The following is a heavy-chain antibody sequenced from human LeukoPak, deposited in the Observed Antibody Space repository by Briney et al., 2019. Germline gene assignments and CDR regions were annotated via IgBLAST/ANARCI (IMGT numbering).Heavy chain of an antibody. CDR1: GYTFSDTGWY. V-gene: IGHV1-2*02. Sequence: ASVKVSCKASGYTFSDTGWYLYWLRQAPGQGLECMGWIYPYTGATHYAQKFQGRVAMTRDTSISTAYMELSRLRPDDTAVYYCARDGPAQMVDFDYWGQGTLVTVSS. J-gene: IGHJ4*02. CDR2: IYPYTGAT. D-gene: IGHD3-10*01. CDR3: ARDGPAQMVDFDY.